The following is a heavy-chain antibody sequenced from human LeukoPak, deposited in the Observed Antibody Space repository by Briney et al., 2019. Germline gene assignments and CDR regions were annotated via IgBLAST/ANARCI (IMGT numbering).Heavy chain of an antibody. CDR1: EFTFSSYW. CDR3: AKDRSGRITIFGVVIHDFDY. D-gene: IGHD3-3*01. V-gene: IGHV3-23*01. Sequence: GGSLRLSCTASEFTFSSYWMSWVRRAPGKGLEWVSAISGSGGSTYYADSVKGRFTISRDNSKNTLYLQMNSLRAEDTAVYYCAKDRSGRITIFGVVIHDFDYWGQGTLVTVSS. CDR2: ISGSGGST. J-gene: IGHJ4*02.